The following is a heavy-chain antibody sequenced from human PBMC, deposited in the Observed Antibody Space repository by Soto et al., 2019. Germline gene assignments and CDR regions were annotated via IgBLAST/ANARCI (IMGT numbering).Heavy chain of an antibody. J-gene: IGHJ4*02. CDR3: VGDGNNWNDFDY. CDR2: IKRDGSET. V-gene: IGHV3-7*01. D-gene: IGHD1-20*01. Sequence: EVQLVESGGGLVQPGGSLRLSLAAPTFFFGTNWMTGVRQPPGKGLEWVANIKRDGSETHYADSVKGRFTISRDNAKNSLYLQLNSLRLEDTAVYYCVGDGNNWNDFDYWGQGTLVTVSS. CDR1: TFFFGTNW.